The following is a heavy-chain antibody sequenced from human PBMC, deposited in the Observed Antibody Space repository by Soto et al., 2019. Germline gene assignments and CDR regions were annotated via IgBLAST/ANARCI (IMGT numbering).Heavy chain of an antibody. CDR2: INHSGST. CDR3: ARGIRPTLDIVVVPAAIYPAFDI. Sequence: SETLSLTCAVYGGSFSGYYWSWIRQPPGKGLEWIGEINHSGSTNYNPSLKSRVTISVDTSKNQFSLKLSSVTAADTAVYYCARGIRPTLDIVVVPAAIYPAFDIWGQGTMVTVSS. D-gene: IGHD2-2*03. J-gene: IGHJ3*02. CDR1: GGSFSGYY. V-gene: IGHV4-34*01.